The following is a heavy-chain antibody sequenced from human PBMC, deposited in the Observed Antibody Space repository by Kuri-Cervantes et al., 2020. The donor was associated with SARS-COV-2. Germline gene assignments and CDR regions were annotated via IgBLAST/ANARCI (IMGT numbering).Heavy chain of an antibody. D-gene: IGHD3-22*01. CDR2: ISYDGSNK. Sequence: GESLKISCAASGFTFSSYGIHWVRQAPGKGLEWVAVISYDGSNKNYADSVKGRFTISRDNSKNTLYLQMNSLRAEDTAVYYCARAHYYYDSSGYYPLDYWGQGTLVTVSS. V-gene: IGHV3-30*03. J-gene: IGHJ4*02. CDR3: ARAHYYYDSSGYYPLDY. CDR1: GFTFSSYG.